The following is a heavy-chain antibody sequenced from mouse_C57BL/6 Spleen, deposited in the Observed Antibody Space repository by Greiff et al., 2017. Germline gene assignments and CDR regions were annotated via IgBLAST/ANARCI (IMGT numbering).Heavy chain of an antibody. V-gene: IGHV1-4*01. CDR1: GYTFTSYT. Sequence: QVQLQQSGAELARPGASVKMSCKASGYTFTSYTMHLVKQRPGQGLEWIGYINPSSGYTKYNQKFKDKATLTADKSSRPAYMQLSSLTSEDSAVYYCARWANYYGSSYYCDYWGQGTTRTVSS. D-gene: IGHD1-1*01. CDR2: INPSSGYT. CDR3: ARWANYYGSSYYCDY. J-gene: IGHJ2*01.